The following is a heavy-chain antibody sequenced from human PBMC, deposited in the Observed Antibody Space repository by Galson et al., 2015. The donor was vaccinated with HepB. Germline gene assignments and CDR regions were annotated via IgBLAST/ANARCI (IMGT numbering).Heavy chain of an antibody. CDR3: AIGPRTNKYLYYYYGMDV. J-gene: IGHJ6*02. CDR1: GFTFSSYG. D-gene: IGHD2/OR15-2a*01. Sequence: SLRLSCAASGFTFSSYGMHWVRQAPGKGLEWVAFIRNDGSNKYYADSVKGRFTISRDNSKNTLYLQMNSLRAEDTAVYYCAIGPRTNKYLYYYYGMDVWGQGTTVTVSS. CDR2: IRNDGSNK. V-gene: IGHV3-30*02.